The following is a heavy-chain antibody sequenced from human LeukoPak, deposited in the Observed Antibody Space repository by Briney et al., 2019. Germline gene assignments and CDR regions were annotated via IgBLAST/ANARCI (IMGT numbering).Heavy chain of an antibody. CDR2: ISYDGSNK. CDR3: AKDLPGALDY. Sequence: PGRSRRLSCAASGFTFSSYGMHWVRQAPGKGLEWVAVISYDGSNKYYADSVKGRFTISRDNSKNTLYLQMNSLRAEDTAVYYCAKDLPGALDYWGQGTLVTVSS. J-gene: IGHJ4*02. CDR1: GFTFSSYG. V-gene: IGHV3-30*18. D-gene: IGHD3-10*01.